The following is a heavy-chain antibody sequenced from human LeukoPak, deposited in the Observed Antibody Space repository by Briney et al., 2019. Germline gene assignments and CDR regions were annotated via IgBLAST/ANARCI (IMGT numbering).Heavy chain of an antibody. CDR2: ISYDGSNK. D-gene: IGHD6-13*01. V-gene: IGHV3-30*03. Sequence: HPGGSLRLSCAASGFTFSSYGMHWVRQAPGKGLEWVAVISYDGSNKYYADSVKGRFTISRDNSKSALYLQMNSLRAEDTAVYYCAFQQQLVSVYFDYWGQGTLVTVSS. J-gene: IGHJ4*02. CDR1: GFTFSSYG. CDR3: AFQQQLVSVYFDY.